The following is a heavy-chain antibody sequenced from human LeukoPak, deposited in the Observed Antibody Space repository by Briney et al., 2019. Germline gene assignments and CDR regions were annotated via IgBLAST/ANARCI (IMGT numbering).Heavy chain of an antibody. J-gene: IGHJ6*03. CDR1: GYTFTGYY. Sequence: GASVKVSCKASGYTFTGYYMHWVRQAPGQGLEWMGWMNPKSGDTNYAQKFQDRVTMTRDTSISTAYMELSRLRSDDTAVYYCARVIAAALGWFPVHYYYYMDVWGKGTTVTVSS. D-gene: IGHD6-13*01. CDR3: ARVIAAALGWFPVHYYYYMDV. CDR2: MNPKSGDT. V-gene: IGHV1-2*02.